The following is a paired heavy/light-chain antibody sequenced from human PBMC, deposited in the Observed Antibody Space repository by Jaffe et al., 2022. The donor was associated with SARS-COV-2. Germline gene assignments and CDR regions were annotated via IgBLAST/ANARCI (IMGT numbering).Heavy chain of an antibody. Sequence: EVQLLESGGGLVQPGGSLRLSCAASGFTFSSYAMSWVRQAPGKGLEWVSAISGSGGSTYYADSVKGRFTISRDNSKNTLYLQMNSLRADDTAVYYCAKDLSSEGSTSSWFGLFDSWGQGTLVTVSS. CDR1: GFTFSSYA. J-gene: IGHJ4*02. CDR3: AKDLSSEGSTSSWFGLFDS. V-gene: IGHV3-23*01. CDR2: ISGSGGST. D-gene: IGHD6-13*01.
Light chain of an antibody. CDR2: DAS. J-gene: IGKJ3*01. Sequence: EIVLTQSPATLSLSPGERATLSCRASQSVSSYLAWYQQKPGQAPRLLIYDASNRATGIPARFSGSGSGTDFTLTISGLEPEDFAVYYCQQRSSWPLTFGPGTKVDIK. CDR3: QQRSSWPLT. CDR1: QSVSSY. V-gene: IGKV3-11*01.